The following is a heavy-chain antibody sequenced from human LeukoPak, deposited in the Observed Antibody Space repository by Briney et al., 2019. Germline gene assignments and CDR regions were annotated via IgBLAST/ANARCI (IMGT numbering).Heavy chain of an antibody. V-gene: IGHV3-7*01. CDR1: GFTFNSYW. J-gene: IGHJ2*01. CDR3: ARKITVAGINWYLDL. CDR2: IKEDGSEK. D-gene: IGHD6-19*01. Sequence: GGSLRLSCAASGFTFNSYWMSWVRQAPGKGLEWVANIKEDGSEKYYVDSVKGRFTISRDSAKNSLYLQMNSLRVEDTAVYYCARKITVAGINWYLDLWGRGTLVTVSS.